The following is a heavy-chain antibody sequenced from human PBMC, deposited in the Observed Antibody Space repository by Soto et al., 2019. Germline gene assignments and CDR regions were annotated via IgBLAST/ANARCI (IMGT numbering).Heavy chain of an antibody. D-gene: IGHD2-2*01. J-gene: IGHJ4*02. Sequence: QVQLVQSGAEVKKPGASVKVSCKASGYTFTNYHISSVRQAPGQGLECMGWISASDRNTNCAQKLQARATMTTGTSMSTASMELRSRRSDDTAVYCCARDVPPSDYWGQGALVTVSS. CDR2: ISASDRNT. V-gene: IGHV1-18*01. CDR3: ARDVPPSDY. CDR1: GYTFTNYH.